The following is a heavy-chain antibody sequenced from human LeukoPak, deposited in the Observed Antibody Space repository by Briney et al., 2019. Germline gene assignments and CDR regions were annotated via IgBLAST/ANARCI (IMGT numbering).Heavy chain of an antibody. Sequence: ASVKVSCKAPGYTFTSYAMHWVRRAPGQRLEWMGWINAGNGDTKYSQKFQGRVTIARDTSASTAYMELSSLRSEDTAVYYCARDRGGTGDFDYWGQGTLVTVSS. D-gene: IGHD1-1*01. V-gene: IGHV1-3*01. CDR1: GYTFTSYA. J-gene: IGHJ4*02. CDR2: INAGNGDT. CDR3: ARDRGGTGDFDY.